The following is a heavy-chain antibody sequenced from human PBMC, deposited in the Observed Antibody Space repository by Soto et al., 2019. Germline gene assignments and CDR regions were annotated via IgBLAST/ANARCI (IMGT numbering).Heavy chain of an antibody. CDR3: ASGIRGNYIDTCWYRVQNDPDY. Sequence: ASVKVSCKASGYTFTNYGVRWVRQAPGQGLEWMGWIGAYNCNTNYAQKRQERVTMTRDKSTSTAYMELSSLRSDDTAVYYCASGIRGNYIDTCWYRVQNDPDYWGQGTMVTVSS. CDR1: GYTFTNYG. CDR2: IGAYNCNT. J-gene: IGHJ4*01. D-gene: IGHD3-16*01. V-gene: IGHV1-18*01.